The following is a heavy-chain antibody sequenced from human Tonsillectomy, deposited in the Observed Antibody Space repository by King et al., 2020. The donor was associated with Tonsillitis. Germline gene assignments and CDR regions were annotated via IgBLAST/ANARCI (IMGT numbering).Heavy chain of an antibody. J-gene: IGHJ6*03. D-gene: IGHD3-22*01. CDR1: GDTFSIYA. V-gene: IGHV1-69*17. Sequence: QLVQSGAEVKKPGSSGKVSCKASGDTFSIYAISWGGQAPGEGLEGVGGVIPLFWIAKYAQKFRGRCTITADKATCIAYMGLSSLRSEDTAVYYCARSHYDSSGYYSYYYYYMDVWGKGTTVTVSS. CDR2: VIPLFWIA. CDR3: ARSHYDSSGYYSYYYYYMDV.